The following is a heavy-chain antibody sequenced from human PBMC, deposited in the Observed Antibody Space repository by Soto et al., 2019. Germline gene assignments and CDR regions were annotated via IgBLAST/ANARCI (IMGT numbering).Heavy chain of an antibody. V-gene: IGHV5-51*01. CDR3: ARPQSYDSSGLKCWFDA. CDR2: IYPGDSDT. Sequence: EVQLVPSGAEVKKPGESLKISCKGSGYSFTSYWIGWVRQMPGKGLEWMGIIYPGDSDTRYSPSFQGQVPISAHKSISTSWLQWSILKATDTAMYYFARPQSYDSSGLKCWFDAWGQGTLVTVSS. CDR1: GYSFTSYW. J-gene: IGHJ5*02. D-gene: IGHD3-22*01.